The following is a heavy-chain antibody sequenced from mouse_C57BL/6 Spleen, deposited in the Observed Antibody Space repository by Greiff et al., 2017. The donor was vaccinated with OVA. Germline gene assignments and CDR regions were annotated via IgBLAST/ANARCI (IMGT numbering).Heavy chain of an antibody. CDR1: GYTFTSYW. CDR2: IYPGSGST. Sequence: QVQLKQPGAELVKPGASVKMSCKASGYTFTSYWITWVKQRPGQGLEWIGDIYPGSGSTNYNEKFKSKATLTVDTSSSTAYMQLSSLTSEDSAVYYCARRVVAHYAMDYWGQGTSVTVSS. J-gene: IGHJ4*01. D-gene: IGHD1-1*01. CDR3: ARRVVAHYAMDY. V-gene: IGHV1-55*01.